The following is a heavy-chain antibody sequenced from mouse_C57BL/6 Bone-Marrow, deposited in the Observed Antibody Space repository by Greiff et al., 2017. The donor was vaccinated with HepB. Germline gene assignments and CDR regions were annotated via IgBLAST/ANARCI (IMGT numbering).Heavy chain of an antibody. V-gene: IGHV1-81*01. CDR3: ARETTIVPYFAY. D-gene: IGHD2-12*01. CDR2: IYPRSGNT. Sequence: QVQLQQSGAELARPGASVKLSCKASGYTFTSYGISWVKQRTGQGLEWIGEIYPRSGNTYYNEKFKGKATLTADKSSSTAYMELRSLTSEDSAVYFCARETTIVPYFAYWGQGTPLTVSS. CDR1: GYTFTSYG. J-gene: IGHJ2*01.